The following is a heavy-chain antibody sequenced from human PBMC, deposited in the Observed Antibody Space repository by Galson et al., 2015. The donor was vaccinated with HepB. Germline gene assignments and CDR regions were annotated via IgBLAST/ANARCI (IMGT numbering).Heavy chain of an antibody. CDR1: GFTFSSYW. Sequence: SLRLSCAASGFTFSSYWMSWVRQAPGKGLEWVANIKQDGSEKYYVDSVKGRFTISRDNAKNSLYLQMNSLRAEDTAVYYCARDRGVHDYGDHGAWWWGQGTLVTVSS. J-gene: IGHJ4*02. CDR3: ARDRGVHDYGDHGAWW. D-gene: IGHD4-17*01. V-gene: IGHV3-7*01. CDR2: IKQDGSEK.